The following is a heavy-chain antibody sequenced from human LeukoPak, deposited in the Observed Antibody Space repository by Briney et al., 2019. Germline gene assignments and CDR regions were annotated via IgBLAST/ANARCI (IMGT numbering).Heavy chain of an antibody. CDR3: ARDLFVDYYYMDV. J-gene: IGHJ6*03. CDR2: IKQDGSEK. CDR1: GFTFSSYW. D-gene: IGHD2-21*01. Sequence: GGSLRLSCAASGFTFSSYWMSWVRQAPGKGLEWVANIKQDGSEKYYVDSVKGRFTISRDNAKNSLYLQMNSLRAEDTAVYYCARDLFVDYYYMDVWGKGTTVTVSS. V-gene: IGHV3-7*01.